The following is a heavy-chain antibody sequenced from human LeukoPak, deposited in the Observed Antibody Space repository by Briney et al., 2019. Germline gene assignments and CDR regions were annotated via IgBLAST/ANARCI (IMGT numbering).Heavy chain of an antibody. D-gene: IGHD6-19*01. CDR2: IWYDGSNK. V-gene: IGHV3-33*01. CDR3: ASDGGTGYSSGYSY. J-gene: IGHJ4*02. Sequence: GGSLRLSCAASGFTFSSYGMHWVRQAPGKGLEWVAVIWYDGSNKYYADSVKGRFTISRDNSKNTLYLQMNSLRAEDTAVYYCASDGGTGYSSGYSYWGQGTLVTVSS. CDR1: GFTFSSYG.